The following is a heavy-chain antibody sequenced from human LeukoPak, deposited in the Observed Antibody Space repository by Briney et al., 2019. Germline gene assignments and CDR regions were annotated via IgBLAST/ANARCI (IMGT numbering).Heavy chain of an antibody. D-gene: IGHD5-18*01. CDR2: IYYSGST. J-gene: IGHJ5*02. Sequence: SETLSLTCTVSGGSISSYYWSWIRQPPGKGLEWIGYIYYSGSTNYNPSLRSRVTISVDTSKNQFSLKLSSVTAADTAVYYCARAVGYSYPNWFDPWGQGTLVTVSS. CDR3: ARAVGYSYPNWFDP. CDR1: GGSISSYY. V-gene: IGHV4-59*08.